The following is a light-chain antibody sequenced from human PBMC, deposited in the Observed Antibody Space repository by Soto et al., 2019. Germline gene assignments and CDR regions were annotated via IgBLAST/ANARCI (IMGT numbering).Light chain of an antibody. Sequence: DIHMAQSPSSLSASLGDRVTITFQATQDIKKNLNWYQQRPGKAPKPLIYDASTLERGVPSRFSGSGSGTDFTFTISNLQPEDIATYYCQQFHDLPITFGQGTRLEIK. V-gene: IGKV1-33*01. CDR1: QDIKKN. CDR2: DAS. J-gene: IGKJ5*01. CDR3: QQFHDLPIT.